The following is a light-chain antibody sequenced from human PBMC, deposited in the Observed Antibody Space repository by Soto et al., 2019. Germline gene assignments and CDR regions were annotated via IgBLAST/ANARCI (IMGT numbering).Light chain of an antibody. CDR1: SGHSSFI. CDR3: ETWDDNTWV. CDR2: LEGDGSY. Sequence: QSVLTQSSSASASLGSSVKLTCTLSSGHSSFIIAWHQQQPGKAPRFLMKLEGDGSYDKGSGVPDRFSGSSFEADRYLTISNLQFEDEADYYCETWDDNTWVFGGGTKLTVL. J-gene: IGLJ3*02. V-gene: IGLV4-60*02.